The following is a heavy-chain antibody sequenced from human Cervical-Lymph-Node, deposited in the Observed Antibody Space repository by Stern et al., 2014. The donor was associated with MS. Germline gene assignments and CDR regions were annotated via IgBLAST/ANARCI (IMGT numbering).Heavy chain of an antibody. CDR2: ISWNSAGI. CDR3: VKDKASSSWYREAPDY. V-gene: IGHV3-9*01. Sequence: VQLVESGGGLVQPGRSLRLSCAASGFTFDDYAMHWVRQAPGKGLEWVSGISWNSAGIGYADSVKGRFTIARDNAKNSLYLQINSLRAEDTALYYCVKDKASSSWYREAPDYWGQGTLVTVSA. D-gene: IGHD6-13*01. CDR1: GFTFDDYA. J-gene: IGHJ4*02.